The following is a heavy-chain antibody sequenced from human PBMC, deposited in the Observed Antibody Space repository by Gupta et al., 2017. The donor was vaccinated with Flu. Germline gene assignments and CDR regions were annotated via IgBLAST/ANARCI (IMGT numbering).Heavy chain of an antibody. CDR1: GGSISSTSYY. CDR3: ARQTPGGLGYYFDY. Sequence: QLQLQESGPGLVKPSETLSLTCTVSGGSISSTSYYWGWVRQPPGKGLEWIGTISYSGTTYYNPSLKSRVTISVDTSKNQFSLKLSSVTAADTAVYYCARQTPGGLGYYFDYWGQGTLVPVSS. CDR2: ISYSGTT. V-gene: IGHV4-39*01. J-gene: IGHJ4*02. D-gene: IGHD3-9*01.